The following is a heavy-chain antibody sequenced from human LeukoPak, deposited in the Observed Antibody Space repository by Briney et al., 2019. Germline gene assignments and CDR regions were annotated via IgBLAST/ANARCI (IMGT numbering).Heavy chain of an antibody. CDR3: ARQGTPYYYYYMDV. CDR2: IMPLFGTA. D-gene: IGHD1-1*01. J-gene: IGHJ6*03. V-gene: IGHV1-69*05. Sequence: GASVKVSCKTSGGTFNNSAISWVRQAPGQGLEWLGGIMPLFGTAGYAQKFQGRVTITKDESTRTVYLELTSLTSDGTAVYYCARQGTPYYYYYMDVWGKGTTVTVSS. CDR1: GGTFNNSA.